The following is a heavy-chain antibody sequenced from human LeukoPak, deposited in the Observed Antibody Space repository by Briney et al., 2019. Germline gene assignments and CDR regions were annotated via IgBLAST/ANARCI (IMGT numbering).Heavy chain of an antibody. CDR3: TNLYSSGWYDGGPKSFDS. CDR2: INGNGGST. Sequence: GGSLRLSCAASGFTFSSYALSWVRQAPGKGPEYVSTINGNGGSTYYAGSVKGRFTISRDNSKETLYLQMNSLRAEDTAVYYCTNLYSSGWYDGGPKSFDSWGQGTLVTVSS. D-gene: IGHD6-19*01. J-gene: IGHJ4*02. CDR1: GFTFSSYA. V-gene: IGHV3-23*01.